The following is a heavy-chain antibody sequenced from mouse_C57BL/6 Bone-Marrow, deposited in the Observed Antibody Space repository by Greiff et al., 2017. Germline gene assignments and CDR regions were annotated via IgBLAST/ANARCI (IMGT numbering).Heavy chain of an antibody. V-gene: IGHV1-15*01. CDR1: GYTFTDYE. Sequence: SGAELVRPGASVTLSCKASGYTFTDYEMHWVKQTPVHGLEWIGAIDPETGGTAYNQKFKGKAILTADKSSSTAYMELRSLTSEDSAVYYCTSYYGSSYGAYWGQGTLVTVSA. D-gene: IGHD1-1*01. CDR2: IDPETGGT. J-gene: IGHJ3*01. CDR3: TSYYGSSYGAY.